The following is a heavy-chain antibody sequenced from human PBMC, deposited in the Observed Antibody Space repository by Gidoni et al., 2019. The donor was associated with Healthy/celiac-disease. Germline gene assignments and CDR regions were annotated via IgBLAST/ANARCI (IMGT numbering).Heavy chain of an antibody. J-gene: IGHJ4*02. V-gene: IGHV1-69*06. Sequence: QVQLVQSGAEVKKPGSSVKVSCQASGGTFSSYAISWVRQAPGQVLEWMGGIIPIFGTANYAQKFQGRVTITADKSTSTAYMELSSLRSEDTAVYYCARGGSGSYSPWPQTGLIYYFDYWGQGTLVTVSS. CDR2: IIPIFGTA. CDR3: ARGGSGSYSPWPQTGLIYYFDY. CDR1: GGTFSSYA. D-gene: IGHD3-10*01.